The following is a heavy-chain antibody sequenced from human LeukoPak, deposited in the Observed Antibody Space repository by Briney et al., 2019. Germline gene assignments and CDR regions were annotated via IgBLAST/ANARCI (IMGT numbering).Heavy chain of an antibody. Sequence: GGSLRLSCSASGFTFSSNWMSWVRQAPGKGLEWVANIKKDGSEIYYMDSVKGRFTISRDNAKNSLYLQMNGLGAEDTAVYYCVSDPKLELGYNYYYDMDVWGKGTTVTVSS. V-gene: IGHV3-7*01. CDR3: VSDPKLELGYNYYYDMDV. CDR1: GFTFSSNW. J-gene: IGHJ6*03. CDR2: IKKDGSEI. D-gene: IGHD1-7*01.